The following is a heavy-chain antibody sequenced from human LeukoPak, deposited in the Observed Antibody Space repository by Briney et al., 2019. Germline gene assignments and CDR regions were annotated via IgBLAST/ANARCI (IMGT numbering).Heavy chain of an antibody. CDR1: GGPITGKNDY. J-gene: IGHJ4*02. CDR3: SRQGILTDHSVRF. CDR2: VFHTGIT. D-gene: IGHD6-13*01. Sequence: SSETLSLTCTVSGGPITGKNDYWGWIRQTPGKGLEWIGTVFHTGITHYNPSLKSRINISVDTSKNQFSLNLNSVTAADTALYYCSRQGILTDHSVRFWGQGILVTVSA. V-gene: IGHV4-39*01.